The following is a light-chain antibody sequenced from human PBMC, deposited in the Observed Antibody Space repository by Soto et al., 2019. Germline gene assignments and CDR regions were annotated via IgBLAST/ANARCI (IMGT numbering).Light chain of an antibody. V-gene: IGKV3-15*01. CDR1: QSVKSS. CDR2: GAS. CDR3: QHYNHWLWT. J-gene: IGKJ1*01. Sequence: EIVMTQSPATLSLSPGQRATLSCRASQSVKSSLAWYQQKPGQAPRLLIYGASTRATGIPARFSGSGSGTEFTLTISSLQSEDSAVYYCQHYNHWLWTFGQGTKVDIK.